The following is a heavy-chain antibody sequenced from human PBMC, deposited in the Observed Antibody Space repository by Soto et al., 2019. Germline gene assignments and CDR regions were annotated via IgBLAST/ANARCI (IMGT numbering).Heavy chain of an antibody. D-gene: IGHD3-9*01. CDR2: IYYSGST. CDR3: ARGARLRYFDWFTSPWFDP. Sequence: SETLSLTCTVSGGSISSYYWSWIRQPPGKGLEWIGYIYYSGSTNYNPSLKSRVTISVDTSKNQFSLKLSSVTAADTAVYYCARGARLRYFDWFTSPWFDPWGQGTLVTVSS. CDR1: GGSISSYY. V-gene: IGHV4-59*01. J-gene: IGHJ5*02.